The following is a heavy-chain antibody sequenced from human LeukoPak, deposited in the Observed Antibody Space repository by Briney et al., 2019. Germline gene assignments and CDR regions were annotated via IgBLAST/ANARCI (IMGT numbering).Heavy chain of an antibody. Sequence: GGSLRLSCAASEFTFSNAWMSWVRQAPGKGLEWVGCIKSKTDGGTTDYAAPVKGRFTISRDDSKNTLYLQMNSLKTEDTAVYYCTTDVYGDYNYWGQGTLVTVSS. V-gene: IGHV3-15*01. D-gene: IGHD4-17*01. J-gene: IGHJ4*02. CDR1: EFTFSNAW. CDR3: TTDVYGDYNY. CDR2: IKSKTDGGTT.